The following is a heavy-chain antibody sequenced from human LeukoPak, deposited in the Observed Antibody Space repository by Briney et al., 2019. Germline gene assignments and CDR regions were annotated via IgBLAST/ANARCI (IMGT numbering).Heavy chain of an antibody. Sequence: PSETLSLTCTVSGGSMTTYFWSWIRQPPGKGQEWIAYVHYSDHNNYNPSLKSRVTISLDTSKNQFSLMLSSVTAADTAVYYCARDRRWEQLHAFDIWGQGTMVTVSS. J-gene: IGHJ3*02. CDR3: ARDRRWEQLHAFDI. V-gene: IGHV4-59*01. CDR2: VHYSDHN. D-gene: IGHD1-26*01. CDR1: GGSMTTYF.